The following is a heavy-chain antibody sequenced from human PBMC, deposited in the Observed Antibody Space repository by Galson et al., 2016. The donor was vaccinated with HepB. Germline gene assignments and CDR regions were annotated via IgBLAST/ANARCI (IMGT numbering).Heavy chain of an antibody. Sequence: SLRLSCAVSGFTFSSHWMSWVRQAPGKGLEWVANIKDDGSEKYYVDSVKGRFTISRDNAKNSLYLQMNSLRAEDTAVYYCARVVRRSSVNDDYWGQGTLV. CDR1: GFTFSSHW. CDR3: ARVVRRSSVNDDY. J-gene: IGHJ4*02. D-gene: IGHD5/OR15-5a*01. V-gene: IGHV3-7*01. CDR2: IKDDGSEK.